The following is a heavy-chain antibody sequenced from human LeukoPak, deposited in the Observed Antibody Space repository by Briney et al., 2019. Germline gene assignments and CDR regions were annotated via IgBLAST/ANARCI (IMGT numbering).Heavy chain of an antibody. CDR3: AREIREYYYGSGTRLVWFDP. V-gene: IGHV4-38-2*02. D-gene: IGHD3-10*01. J-gene: IGHJ5*02. CDR1: GYSISSGYY. CDR2: IYNSGRT. Sequence: PSETLSLTCTVSGYSISSGYYWGWIRPPPGKGLEWIGSIYNSGRTYYNPSLKSRVTISVDTSKNQFSLKLSSVTAADTAVYYCAREIREYYYGSGTRLVWFDPWGQGTLVTVSS.